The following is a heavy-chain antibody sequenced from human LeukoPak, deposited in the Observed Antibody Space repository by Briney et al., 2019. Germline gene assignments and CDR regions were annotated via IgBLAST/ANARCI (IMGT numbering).Heavy chain of an antibody. CDR2: INPSGGST. V-gene: IGHV1-46*01. Sequence: ASVTVSFKASGYTFTSYYMHWVRQAPGQGLEWMGIINPSGGSTNYAQKFKGTVSMTRDTYMSTVYMELSSLRSEDTAVYYCARSKLFTMASFIVDYWGQGTLVTVSS. CDR1: GYTFTSYY. J-gene: IGHJ4*01. CDR3: ARSKLFTMASFIVDY. D-gene: IGHD3-10*01.